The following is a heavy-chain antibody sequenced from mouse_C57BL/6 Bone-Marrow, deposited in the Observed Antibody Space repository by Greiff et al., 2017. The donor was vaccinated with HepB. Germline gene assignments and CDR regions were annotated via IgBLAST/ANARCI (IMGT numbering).Heavy chain of an antibody. CDR2: ISNGGGST. V-gene: IGHV5-12*01. CDR1: GFTFSDYY. D-gene: IGHD2-12*01. J-gene: IGHJ4*01. Sequence: DVMLVESGGGLVQPGGSLKLSCAASGFTFSDYYMYWVRQTPEKRLEWVAYISNGGGSTYYPDTVKGRFTISRDNAKNTLYLQMSRLKSEDTAMYYCARQGGSVTTRGVLSMDYWGQGTSVTVSS. CDR3: ARQGGSVTTRGVLSMDY.